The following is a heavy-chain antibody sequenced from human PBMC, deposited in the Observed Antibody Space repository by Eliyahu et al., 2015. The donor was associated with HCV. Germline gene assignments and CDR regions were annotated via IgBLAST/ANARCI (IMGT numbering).Heavy chain of an antibody. CDR3: ARDSYDYCSGGSCYSLDY. Sequence: QVQLLESGPGLVKPSETLSLTCTVXGXXXXRXYWSWXRQPAGKGLEWIGRIYTSGSTNYNPSLKSRVTMSVDTSKNQFSLKLSSVTAADTAVYYCARDSYDYCSGGSCYSLDYWGQGTLVTVSS. J-gene: IGHJ4*02. V-gene: IGHV4-4*07. CDR2: IYTSGST. D-gene: IGHD2-15*01. CDR1: GXXXXRXY.